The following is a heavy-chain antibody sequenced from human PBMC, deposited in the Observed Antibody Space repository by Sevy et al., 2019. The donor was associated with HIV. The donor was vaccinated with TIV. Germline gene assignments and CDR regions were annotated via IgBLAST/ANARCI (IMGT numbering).Heavy chain of an antibody. CDR1: GYSLSKLS. CDR3: ATVGLGYYSGSSYYQGDWFDP. D-gene: IGHD2-15*01. J-gene: IGHJ5*02. CDR2: LDPGNGEI. Sequence: ASGKVSCKVFGYSLSKLSMHWVRQAPGKGLEWMGSLDPGNGEITYAQTLQGRVTMTEDTSTDTAYMELSGLTSEDTATYYCATVGLGYYSGSSYYQGDWFDPWGQGTLVTVSS. V-gene: IGHV1-24*01.